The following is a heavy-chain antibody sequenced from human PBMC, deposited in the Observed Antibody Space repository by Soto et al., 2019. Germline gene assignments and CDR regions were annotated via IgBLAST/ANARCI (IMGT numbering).Heavy chain of an antibody. CDR1: GFTFSNYA. J-gene: IGHJ4*02. CDR3: AKDRGGYVVGGGEFDY. D-gene: IGHD5-12*01. V-gene: IGHV3-23*01. CDR2: IGGSGGST. Sequence: EVQLLESGGGLVQPGGSLRLSCAPSGFTFSNYAMSWVRQAPGKGLEWVSAIGGSGGSTYYADSVKGRFTISRDNSKNTLYLRMDSLRAEDTAVYYCAKDRGGYVVGGGEFDYWGQGALVTVSS.